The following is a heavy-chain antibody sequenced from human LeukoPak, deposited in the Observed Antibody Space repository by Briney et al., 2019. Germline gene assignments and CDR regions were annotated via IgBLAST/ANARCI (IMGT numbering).Heavy chain of an antibody. Sequence: RAAVKVSYKASGFTFARSAVQWVRQVRGQRPEWIGWIVIANGNTNYAKKFQERLTITRDMSTSTAYMEMSSLRSEDTAVYYCAAEDDFLTGYYDFDYWGQGTVVTVSS. CDR2: IVIANGNT. J-gene: IGHJ4*02. D-gene: IGHD3-9*01. V-gene: IGHV1-58*01. CDR1: GFTFARSA. CDR3: AAEDDFLTGYYDFDY.